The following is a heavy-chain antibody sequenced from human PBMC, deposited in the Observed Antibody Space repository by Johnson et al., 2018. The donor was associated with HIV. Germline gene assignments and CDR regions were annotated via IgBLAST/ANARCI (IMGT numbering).Heavy chain of an antibody. J-gene: IGHJ3*02. D-gene: IGHD6-19*01. CDR1: GFTFSSYA. Sequence: VQLVESGGGLIQPGGSLRLSCAASGFTFSSYAMSWVRQAPGKGLEWVSYIDSSGSGIYSADSVKGRFTISRDNSENTLYLQMNSLRAEDTAVYYCAKGGGSGWSDAFDIWGQGTMVTVSS. V-gene: IGHV3-23*04. CDR2: IDSSGSGI. CDR3: AKGGGSGWSDAFDI.